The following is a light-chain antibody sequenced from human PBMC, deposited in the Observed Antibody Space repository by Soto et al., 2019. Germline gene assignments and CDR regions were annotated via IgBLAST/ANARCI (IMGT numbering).Light chain of an antibody. CDR2: EVS. Sequence: QSALTQPASVSGSPGQSITISCTSTSSDVGYYNYVSWYQHHPGKAPKLIIYEVSNRPSGVSNRFSGSKSGNTASLTISGLQAEDEADYYCSSYTTSSTQVFGGGTKVTVL. CDR3: SSYTTSSTQV. V-gene: IGLV2-14*01. CDR1: SSDVGYYNY. J-gene: IGLJ3*02.